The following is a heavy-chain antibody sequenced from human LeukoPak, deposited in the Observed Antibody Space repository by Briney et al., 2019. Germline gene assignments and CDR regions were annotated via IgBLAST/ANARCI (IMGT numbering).Heavy chain of an antibody. CDR1: GGSISSYY. CDR2: IYYSGST. V-gene: IGHV4-59*08. Sequence: SETLSLTCTVSGGSISSYYWSWIRQPPGKGLEWIGYIYYSGSTNYNPSLKSRVTISVDTSKNQFSLKLSSVTAADTAVYYCARRLGGSYNFDYWGQGTLVTVSS. CDR3: ARRLGGSYNFDY. D-gene: IGHD1-26*01. J-gene: IGHJ4*02.